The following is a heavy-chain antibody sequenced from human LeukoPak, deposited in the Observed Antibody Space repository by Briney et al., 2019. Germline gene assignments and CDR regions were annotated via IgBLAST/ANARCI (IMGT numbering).Heavy chain of an antibody. CDR3: ARGPLGRGWYHLHY. CDR1: GYTFTSYG. D-gene: IGHD6-19*01. CDR2: NSAYNCNT. V-gene: IGHV1-18*01. Sequence: ASVKVSCKASGYTFTSYGISWVRQAPGPGHESIGWNSAYNCNTNHAQKLQGRVTMTTDTATSTAYMELRSLRSDDTAVQYCARGPLGRGWYHLHYWPQRTLDSVPS. J-gene: IGHJ4*02.